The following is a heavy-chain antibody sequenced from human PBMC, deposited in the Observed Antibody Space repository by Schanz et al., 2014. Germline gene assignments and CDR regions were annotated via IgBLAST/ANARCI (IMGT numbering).Heavy chain of an antibody. CDR2: MNPNSGTT. CDR1: GYTLTNFD. CDR3: ARPASHDVWRGYIPHYAFEP. V-gene: IGHV1-8*01. Sequence: QVQLVQSGAEVKKPGASVKVSCKASGYTLTNFDINWVRQAPGQGLEWMGWMNPNSGTTGYAQKFQGRVTMTSDTSTTTVYMEVNSLTSDDTAVFYCARPASHDVWRGYIPHYAFEPWGQGTVVIVSS. J-gene: IGHJ3*01. D-gene: IGHD3-3*01.